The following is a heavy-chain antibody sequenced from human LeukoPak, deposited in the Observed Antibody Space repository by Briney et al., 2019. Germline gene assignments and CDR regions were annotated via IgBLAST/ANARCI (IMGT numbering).Heavy chain of an antibody. Sequence: GGSLRLSCAVSGFTFSGFWMSWSRQAPGKGLEWVASINSDGSEGYYADVVKGRFTISRDNAKNSLYLQINSLRAEDTAVYYCARDPYGSGIDYYYYYGMDVWGQGTTVTVSS. CDR2: INSDGSEG. D-gene: IGHD3-10*01. CDR3: ARDPYGSGIDYYYYYGMDV. V-gene: IGHV3-7*03. J-gene: IGHJ6*02. CDR1: GFTFSGFW.